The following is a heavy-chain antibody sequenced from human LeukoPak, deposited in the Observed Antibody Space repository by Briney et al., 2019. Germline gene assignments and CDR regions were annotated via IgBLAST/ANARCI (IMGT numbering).Heavy chain of an antibody. CDR2: TYPGDSDT. D-gene: IGHD3-10*01. V-gene: IGHV5-51*01. CDR3: ARLNSGTLPDAFDI. Sequence: EPLKISCQAPVYSSTSYWIGWVRHMPGKGLEWMGITYPGDSDTRYSPSFQGRVTISADKSISTAYLQWSSLKASDTAMYYCARLNSGTLPDAFDIWGQGTMVTVSS. J-gene: IGHJ3*02. CDR1: VYSSTSYW.